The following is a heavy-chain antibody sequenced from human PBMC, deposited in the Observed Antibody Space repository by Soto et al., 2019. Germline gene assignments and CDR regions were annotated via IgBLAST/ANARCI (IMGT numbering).Heavy chain of an antibody. J-gene: IGHJ6*03. Sequence: QVQLVQSGAEVKKPGASVKVSCKASGYTFTGYYMHWVRQAPGPGLEWMGWINPNSGGTNYAQKFQGWVTMTRDTSISTAYMELSRLRSDDTAAYYCARDGSSASFYYYYMDVWGKGTTVTVSS. CDR2: INPNSGGT. D-gene: IGHD3-10*01. CDR1: GYTFTGYY. CDR3: ARDGSSASFYYYYMDV. V-gene: IGHV1-2*04.